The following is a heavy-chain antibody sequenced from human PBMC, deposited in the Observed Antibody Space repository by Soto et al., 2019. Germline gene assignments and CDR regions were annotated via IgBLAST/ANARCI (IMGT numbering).Heavy chain of an antibody. Sequence: GGSLRLSCAASGFTFSSYAMSWVRQAPGKGLEWVSAISGSGGSTYYADSVKGRFTISRDNSKNTLYLQMNSLRAEDTAVYYCAKMSSSGYRTSGVFDYWGQGTLVTVSS. J-gene: IGHJ4*02. V-gene: IGHV3-23*01. D-gene: IGHD3-22*01. CDR1: GFTFSSYA. CDR3: AKMSSSGYRTSGVFDY. CDR2: ISGSGGST.